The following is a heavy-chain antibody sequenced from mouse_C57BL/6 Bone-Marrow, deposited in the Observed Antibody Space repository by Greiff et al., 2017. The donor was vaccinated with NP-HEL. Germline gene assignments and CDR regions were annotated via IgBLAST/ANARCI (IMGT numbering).Heavy chain of an antibody. D-gene: IGHD2-1*01. CDR1: GFNIKDDY. J-gene: IGHJ1*03. CDR2: IDPENGDT. Sequence: VQLKESGAELVRPGASVKLSCTASGFNIKDDYMHWVKQRPEQGLEWIGWIDPENGDTEYASKFQGKATIPAATSSNTAYLQLSSLTSEDTAVYYCTTVRDFDVWGTGTTVTVSS. CDR3: TTVRDFDV. V-gene: IGHV14-4*01.